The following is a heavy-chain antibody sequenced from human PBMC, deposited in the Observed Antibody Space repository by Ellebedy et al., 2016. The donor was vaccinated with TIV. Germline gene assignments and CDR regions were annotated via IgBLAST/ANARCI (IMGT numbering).Heavy chain of an antibody. J-gene: IGHJ3*02. Sequence: SETLSLXCTVSGGSISSYYWSWIRQHPGKGLEWIGYIYYSGSTYYNPSLKSRVTISVDTSKNQFSLKLSSVTAADTAVYYCATSNYDFWSGSDAFDIWGQGTMVTVSS. CDR2: IYYSGST. CDR3: ATSNYDFWSGSDAFDI. CDR1: GGSISSYY. V-gene: IGHV4-59*06. D-gene: IGHD3-3*01.